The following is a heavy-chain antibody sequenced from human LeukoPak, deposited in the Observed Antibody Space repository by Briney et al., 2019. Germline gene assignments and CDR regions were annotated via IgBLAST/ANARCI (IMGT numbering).Heavy chain of an antibody. CDR2: TNWNAGST. CDR3: VRDVVN. J-gene: IGHJ4*02. V-gene: IGHV3-20*04. D-gene: IGHD3-22*01. Sequence: GGSLRLSCAASGFTFSSYDMSWVRQAPGKGLEWVSGTNWNAGSTAYADSVKGRFIISRDNAQKSLYLQMNSLKAEDTAFYYCVRDVVNWGRGTLVTVSS. CDR1: GFTFSSYD.